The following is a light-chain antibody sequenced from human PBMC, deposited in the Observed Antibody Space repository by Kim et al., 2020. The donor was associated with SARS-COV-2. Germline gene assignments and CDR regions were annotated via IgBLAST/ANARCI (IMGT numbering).Light chain of an antibody. CDR2: AAS. Sequence: ASVGDRVTITCRARQSIDTYLNWYQQKPGKAPKLLIFAASSVQSGVPSRLSGSGSGTDFTLTISSLQPEDFATYYCQQSYSTPFAFGGGTKVDIK. CDR3: QQSYSTPFA. CDR1: QSIDTY. V-gene: IGKV1-39*01. J-gene: IGKJ4*01.